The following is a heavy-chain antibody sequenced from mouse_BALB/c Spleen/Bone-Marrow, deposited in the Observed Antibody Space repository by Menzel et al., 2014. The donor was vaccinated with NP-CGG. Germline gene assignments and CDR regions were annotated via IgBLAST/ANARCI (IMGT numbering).Heavy chain of an antibody. CDR2: IYPSDSYT. J-gene: IGHJ4*01. CDR1: GYTFTSYW. Sequence: VQLKQSGAELVRPGASVKVSCKASGYTFTSYWINWVKQRPGQGLEWIGNIYPSDSYTNYNQNFKDKATLTVDKSSSTAYMQLSSPTSEDSAVYYCTRQYGNYYAMDYWGQATSVTVSS. CDR3: TRQYGNYYAMDY. D-gene: IGHD2-10*02. V-gene: IGHV1S126*01.